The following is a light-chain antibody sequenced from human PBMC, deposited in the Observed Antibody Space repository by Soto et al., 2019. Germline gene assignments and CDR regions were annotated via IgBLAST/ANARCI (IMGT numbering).Light chain of an antibody. CDR3: QQYGSSQT. Sequence: EIVLTQSPGTLSLSPGERATLSCRASQSVSSSYLAWYQQKPGQAPRLLIYGASSRATGIPDRFSGSGSGTDFTLTISRLEPEDFAAYYCQQYGSSQTFGPGTKVDIK. CDR2: GAS. CDR1: QSVSSSY. J-gene: IGKJ1*01. V-gene: IGKV3-20*01.